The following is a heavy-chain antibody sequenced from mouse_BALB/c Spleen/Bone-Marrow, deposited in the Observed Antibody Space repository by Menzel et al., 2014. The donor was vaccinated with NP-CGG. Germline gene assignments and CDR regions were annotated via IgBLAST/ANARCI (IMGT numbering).Heavy chain of an antibody. CDR1: GYTFTDYA. J-gene: IGHJ3*01. Sequence: QVQLQQSGPELVRPGVSVKISCKGSGYTFTDYAMHWVKQSHAKSLEWIGVISTYPGNTNYNQKFKGKATMTVDKSSSTAYMELARLTSEDSAIYYCARAGYGSSYDWFAYWGQGTLVTVSA. D-gene: IGHD1-1*01. CDR3: ARAGYGSSYDWFAY. V-gene: IGHV1-67*01. CDR2: ISTYPGNT.